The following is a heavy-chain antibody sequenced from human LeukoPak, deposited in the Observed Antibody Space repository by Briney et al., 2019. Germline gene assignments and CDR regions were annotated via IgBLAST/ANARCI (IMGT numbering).Heavy chain of an antibody. CDR1: GYTFTDYY. D-gene: IGHD6-13*01. J-gene: IGHJ4*02. CDR3: ARDRLAAAGTGG. Sequence: ASVKVSCKASGYTFTDYYIHWVRQAPGQGLEWMGWINPNSGVTNYAQKFQGRAAMTGDTSISTAYMELSRLNSDDTAVFYCARDRLAAAGTGGWGQGTLVTVSS. CDR2: INPNSGVT. V-gene: IGHV1-2*02.